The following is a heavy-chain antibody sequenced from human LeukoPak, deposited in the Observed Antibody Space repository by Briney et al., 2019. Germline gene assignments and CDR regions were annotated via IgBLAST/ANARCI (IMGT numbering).Heavy chain of an antibody. J-gene: IGHJ4*02. D-gene: IGHD6-13*01. Sequence: KPSETLSLTCAVYGGSFSGYYWSWIRQPPGKGLEWIGEINHSGSTNYNPSLKNRVTISVDTSKNQFSLKLSSVTAADTAVYYCARGPWQYIAWGQGTLVTVSS. CDR2: INHSGST. V-gene: IGHV4-34*01. CDR3: ARGPWQYIA. CDR1: GGSFSGYY.